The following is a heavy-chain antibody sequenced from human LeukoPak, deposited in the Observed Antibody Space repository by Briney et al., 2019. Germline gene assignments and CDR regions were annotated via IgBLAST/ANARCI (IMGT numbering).Heavy chain of an antibody. V-gene: IGHV3-21*01. CDR2: IGSSSSYI. D-gene: IGHD1-26*01. Sequence: PGGSLRLSCAASGFTFSSYSMNWVRQAPGKGLEWVSSIGSSSSYIYYADSVKGRFTISRDNAKNSLYLQMNSLRAEDTAVYYCARDVLGIVGATEDYWGQGTLVTVSS. CDR3: ARDVLGIVGATEDY. J-gene: IGHJ4*02. CDR1: GFTFSSYS.